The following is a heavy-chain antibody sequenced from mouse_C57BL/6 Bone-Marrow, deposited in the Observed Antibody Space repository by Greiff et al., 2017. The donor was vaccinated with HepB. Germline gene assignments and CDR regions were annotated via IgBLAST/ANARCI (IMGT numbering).Heavy chain of an antibody. CDR3: ATFSTGTEAFDY. CDR2: ISYSGST. V-gene: IGHV3-1*01. D-gene: IGHD4-1*02. Sequence: VQLKESGPGMVKPSQSLSLTCTVTGYSITSGYDWHWIRHFPGHKLEWMGYISYSGSTNYNPSLTSRISITHDTSKNHFFLKLNSVTTEDTATYYGATFSTGTEAFDYWGQGTTLTVSS. CDR1: GYSITSGYD. J-gene: IGHJ2*01.